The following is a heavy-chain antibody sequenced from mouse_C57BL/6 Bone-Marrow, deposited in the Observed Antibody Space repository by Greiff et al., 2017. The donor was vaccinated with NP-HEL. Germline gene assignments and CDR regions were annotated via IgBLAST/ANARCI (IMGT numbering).Heavy chain of an antibody. CDR3: ARDYYGSSHFFDY. D-gene: IGHD1-1*01. CDR1: GYTFTDYN. J-gene: IGHJ2*01. CDR2: INPNNGGT. Sequence: VQLQQSGPELVKPGASVKMSCKASGYTFTDYNMHWVMQSHGKSLEWIGYINPNNGGTSYNQKFKGKATLTVNKSSSTAYMELRSLTSEDSAVYYCARDYYGSSHFFDYWGQGTTLTVSS. V-gene: IGHV1-22*01.